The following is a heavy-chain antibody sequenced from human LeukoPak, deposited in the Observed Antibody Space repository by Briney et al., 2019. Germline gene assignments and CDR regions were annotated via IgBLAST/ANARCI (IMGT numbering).Heavy chain of an antibody. CDR3: ATYRQVLLPFES. CDR1: GFTFSTFA. Sequence: GGSLRLSCAASGFTFSTFAMIWVRQPPGKGLEWVSSIFPSGGEIHYADSVRGRFTISRYNSKSTLSLQMNSLRAEDTAIYYCATYRQVLLPFESWGQGTLVTVSS. D-gene: IGHD2-8*02. CDR2: IFPSGGEI. J-gene: IGHJ4*02. V-gene: IGHV3-23*01.